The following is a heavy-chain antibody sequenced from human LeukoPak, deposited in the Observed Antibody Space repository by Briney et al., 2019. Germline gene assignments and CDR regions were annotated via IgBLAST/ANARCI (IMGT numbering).Heavy chain of an antibody. CDR1: GYTFTSYD. CDR3: ARGAPQEYCSGGSCPYFDY. J-gene: IGHJ4*02. V-gene: IGHV1-8*01. Sequence: ASVKVSCKASGYTFTSYDFNWVRQGTGQGLEWMGWMNPNSGNTGYAQKFQGRVTMTKNTSKSTAYMEVSSLRSEDTAVYYCARGAPQEYCSGGSCPYFDYWGQGTLVTVSS. D-gene: IGHD2-15*01. CDR2: MNPNSGNT.